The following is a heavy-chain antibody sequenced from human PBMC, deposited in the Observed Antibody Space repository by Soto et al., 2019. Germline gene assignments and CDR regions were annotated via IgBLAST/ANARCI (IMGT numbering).Heavy chain of an antibody. CDR1: GYTFTSYG. Sequence: QVQLVQSGAEVKKPGASVKVSCKASGYTFTSYGISWVRQAPGQGLEWMGWISAYNGNTKYAQKLQGRVTMTTDTPTSTADMELRGLRSDDTSVSYCAREPNYFDYWGQGTLVTVSS. V-gene: IGHV1-18*01. J-gene: IGHJ4*02. CDR3: AREPNYFDY. CDR2: ISAYNGNT.